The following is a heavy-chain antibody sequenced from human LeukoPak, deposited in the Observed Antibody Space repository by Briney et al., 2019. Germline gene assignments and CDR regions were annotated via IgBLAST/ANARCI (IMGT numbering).Heavy chain of an antibody. D-gene: IGHD3-9*01. V-gene: IGHV1-3*01. CDR3: ASSVLRYFDWSDQYYYGMDV. J-gene: IGHJ6*02. CDR2: INAGNGNT. CDR1: GYTFTSYA. Sequence: WASVKVSCKASGYTFTSYAMHWVRQAPGQRLEWMGWINAGNGNTKYSQKFQGRVTITRDTSASTAYMELRSLRSDDTAVYYCASSVLRYFDWSDQYYYGMDVWGQGTTVTVSS.